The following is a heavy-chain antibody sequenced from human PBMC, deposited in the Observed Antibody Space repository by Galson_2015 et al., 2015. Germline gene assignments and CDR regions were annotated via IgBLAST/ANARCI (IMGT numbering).Heavy chain of an antibody. CDR3: AREDGRYYYGSGSYYNGYIDY. CDR2: IDQHRSEK. CDR1: GFIFSSYW. J-gene: IGHJ4*02. D-gene: IGHD3-10*01. V-gene: IGHV3-7*01. Sequence: SLRLSCAASGFIFSSYWMSWVRQAPGKGLEWVANIDQHRSEKYYVDSVKGRFTISRDNAKNSLFLQMNSLRAEDTAVYYCAREDGRYYYGSGSYYNGYIDYWGQGTLVTVSS.